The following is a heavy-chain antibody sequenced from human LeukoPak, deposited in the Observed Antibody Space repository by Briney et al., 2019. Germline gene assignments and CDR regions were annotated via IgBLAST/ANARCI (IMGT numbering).Heavy chain of an antibody. J-gene: IGHJ5*02. CDR1: GYSISSGYY. CDR3: ARIVVVPAAIPWFDP. D-gene: IGHD2-2*02. V-gene: IGHV4-38-2*02. CDR2: IYHSGST. Sequence: SETLSLTCTVSGYSISSGYYWGWIRQPPGKGLEWIGSIYHSGSTYYNPSLKSRVTISVDTSKNQFSLKLSSVTAADTAAYYCARIVVVPAAIPWFDPWGQGTLVTVSS.